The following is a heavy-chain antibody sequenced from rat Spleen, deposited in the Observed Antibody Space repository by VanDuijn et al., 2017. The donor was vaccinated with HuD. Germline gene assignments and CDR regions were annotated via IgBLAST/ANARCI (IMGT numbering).Heavy chain of an antibody. V-gene: IGHV5-7*01. Sequence: EVQLVESGGGLVQPGRSLKLSCAASGFTFSDYNMAWVRQAPKKGLEWVVVINYDGSSAYYRDSVKGRFTISRENAQSTLYLQMDSPRSEDTATYYCARHGYGGYSGPFAYWGQGTLVTVSS. CDR1: GFTFSDYN. J-gene: IGHJ3*01. D-gene: IGHD1-11*01. CDR3: ARHGYGGYSGPFAY. CDR2: INYDGSSA.